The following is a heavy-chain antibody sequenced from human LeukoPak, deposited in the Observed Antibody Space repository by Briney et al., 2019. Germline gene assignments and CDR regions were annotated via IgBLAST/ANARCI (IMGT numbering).Heavy chain of an antibody. CDR1: GGSISSGNYY. J-gene: IGHJ6*04. Sequence: PSETLSLTCTVSGGSISSGNYYWNWIRQPAGKGLEWIGRIYTNGSTNYNPSLKSRVTISVDTSKNQFSLKLSSVTAADTAVYYCARRGDVWGKGTPVTVSS. CDR3: ARRGDV. CDR2: IYTNGST. V-gene: IGHV4-61*02.